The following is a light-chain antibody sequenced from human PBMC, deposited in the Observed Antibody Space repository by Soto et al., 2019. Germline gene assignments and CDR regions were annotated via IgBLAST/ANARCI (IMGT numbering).Light chain of an antibody. J-gene: IGLJ2*01. CDR1: SSDVGGYNY. CDR2: EVS. CDR3: AAWDDTLSALL. V-gene: IGLV2-14*01. Sequence: QSVLTQPASVSGSPGQSITISCTGTSSDVGGYNYVSWYQQHPGKAPKLMIYEVSNRPSGVSNRFSGSKSGNTASLTISGLQAEDEADYYCAAWDDTLSALLFGGGTKVTVL.